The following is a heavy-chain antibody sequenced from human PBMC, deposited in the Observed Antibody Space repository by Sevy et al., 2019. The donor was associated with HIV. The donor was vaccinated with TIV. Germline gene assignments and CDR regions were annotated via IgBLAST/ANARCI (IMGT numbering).Heavy chain of an antibody. CDR1: GFTFSDYY. Sequence: GGYLRLSCAASGFTFSDYYMSWIRQAPGKGLEWVSYISSSGSTIYYADSVKGRFTISRDNAKNSLYLQMNSLRAEDTALYYCARDLAIAVAGTAPAMDYWGQGTLVTVSS. J-gene: IGHJ4*02. CDR3: ARDLAIAVAGTAPAMDY. CDR2: ISSSGSTI. V-gene: IGHV3-11*01. D-gene: IGHD6-19*01.